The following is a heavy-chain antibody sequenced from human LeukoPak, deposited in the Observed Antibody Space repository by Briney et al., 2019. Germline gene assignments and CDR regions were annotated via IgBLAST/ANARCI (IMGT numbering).Heavy chain of an antibody. CDR3: AKRVHYDSSAAYFDY. J-gene: IGHJ4*02. CDR2: ITRSSTTT. CDR1: GFNFSIYS. Sequence: GGSLRLSCAASGFNFSIYSMNWVRQAPGKGLEWVSYITRSSTTTYYADSVKGRFTISRDNSKNTLYLQMDSLRAEDTAVYYCAKRVHYDSSAAYFDYWGQGTLVTVSS. D-gene: IGHD3-22*01. V-gene: IGHV3-48*01.